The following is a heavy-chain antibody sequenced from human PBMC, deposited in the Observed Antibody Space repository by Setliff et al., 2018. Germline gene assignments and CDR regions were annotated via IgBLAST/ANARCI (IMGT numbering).Heavy chain of an antibody. D-gene: IGHD5-12*01. V-gene: IGHV1-3*01. CDR3: ASAHYYSGYIEYFQY. J-gene: IGHJ1*01. Sequence: ASVKVSCKASGYTFTNYAIHWVRQAPGQRLEWMGWINAGNGNTKYSQKFQGRVTITRDTSASTAYMELSSLRSEDTAVYYCASAHYYSGYIEYFQYWGQGTLVTVSS. CDR2: INAGNGNT. CDR1: GYTFTNYA.